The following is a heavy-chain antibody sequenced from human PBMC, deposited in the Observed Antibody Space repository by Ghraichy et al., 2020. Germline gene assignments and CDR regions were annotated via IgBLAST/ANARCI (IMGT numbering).Heavy chain of an antibody. Sequence: SETLSLTCTVSGGSISSYYWSWIRQPPGKGLEWIGYIYTSGSTNYNPSLKSRVTISVDTSKNQFSLKLSSVTAADTAVYYCARQSEGSSWYKNYYYYGMDVWGQGTTVTVSS. J-gene: IGHJ6*02. CDR2: IYTSGST. CDR1: GGSISSYY. V-gene: IGHV4-4*09. CDR3: ARQSEGSSWYKNYYYYGMDV. D-gene: IGHD6-13*01.